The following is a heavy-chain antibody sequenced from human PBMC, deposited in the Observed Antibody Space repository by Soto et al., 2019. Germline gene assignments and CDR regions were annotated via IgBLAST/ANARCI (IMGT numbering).Heavy chain of an antibody. CDR2: INAGNGNT. J-gene: IGHJ4*02. CDR3: ARVVVVITTLPLGALPDY. CDR1: GDSFTSYA. V-gene: IGHV1-3*01. Sequence: GTSVKLSCEASGDSFTSYAMHWVRQAPRQRLEWMGWINAGNGNTKYSQKFQGRVTITRDTSASTAYMELSSLRSEDTAVYYCARVVVVITTLPLGALPDYWGQGTLVTVSS. D-gene: IGHD3-22*01.